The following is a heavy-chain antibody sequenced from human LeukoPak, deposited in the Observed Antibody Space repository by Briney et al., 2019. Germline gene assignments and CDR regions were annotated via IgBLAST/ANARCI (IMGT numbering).Heavy chain of an antibody. D-gene: IGHD5-24*01. V-gene: IGHV3-23*01. CDR1: GFSFSTYG. CDR2: ISTTGGYT. Sequence: GGSLRLSCVGSGFSFSTYGMGWVPQPPGKRLEWVSAISTTGGYTEDADSVKGRFTISRDNSQNTLFLQMHSLRAEDTAVYYCAKKPATIKFPFDIWGQGTLVTVSP. CDR3: AKKPATIKFPFDI. J-gene: IGHJ4*02.